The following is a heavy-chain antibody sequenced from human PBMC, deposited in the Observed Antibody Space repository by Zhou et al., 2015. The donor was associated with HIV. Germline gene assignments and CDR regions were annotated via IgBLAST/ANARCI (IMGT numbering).Heavy chain of an antibody. Sequence: QVQLVQSGAEVKKPGASVKVSCKASGYTFTGYYIHWVRQAPGQGLEWMGWINPNSGGTNYAQKFQGRATMTRDTSISTVYMELNRLRSDDTAVYYCARDGGIVGATAFTGGDPDWYFDLWGRGTLVTVS. CDR1: GYTFTGYY. CDR2: INPNSGGT. V-gene: IGHV1-2*02. D-gene: IGHD1-26*01. J-gene: IGHJ2*01. CDR3: ARDGGIVGATAFTGGDPDWYFDL.